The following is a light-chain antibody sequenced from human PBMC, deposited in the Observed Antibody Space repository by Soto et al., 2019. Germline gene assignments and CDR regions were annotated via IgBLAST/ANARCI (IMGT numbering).Light chain of an antibody. Sequence: DIVMTQSPDSLAVSLGERSTINCRSSQSFLYSSNNKNYLAWYQQKPGQPPKLLIYWASTRESGVPDRFSGSGSGTDFTLTISSLQAEDVAVYYCQKYYSTPQKFGQGTKVDIK. CDR1: QSFLYSSNNKNY. CDR3: QKYYSTPQK. J-gene: IGKJ1*01. V-gene: IGKV4-1*01. CDR2: WAS.